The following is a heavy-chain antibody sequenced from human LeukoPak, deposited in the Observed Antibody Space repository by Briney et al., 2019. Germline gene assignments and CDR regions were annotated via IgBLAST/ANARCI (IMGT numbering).Heavy chain of an antibody. CDR3: ARTSLTEYLQY. J-gene: IGHJ1*01. CDR1: GYTFTSYY. CDR2: INPSGGST. D-gene: IGHD3-16*01. Sequence: ASVKVSCKTSGYTFTSYYMHWVRQAPGQGPEWMGLINPSGGSTNYAQKFQGRVTMTRDTSTSTVYMELSSLRSEDTAVYYCARTSLTEYLQYWGQGTLVTVSS. V-gene: IGHV1-46*01.